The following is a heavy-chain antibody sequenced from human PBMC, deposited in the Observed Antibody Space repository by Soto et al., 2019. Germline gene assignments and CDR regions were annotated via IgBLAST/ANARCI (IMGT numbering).Heavy chain of an antibody. J-gene: IGHJ5*02. CDR2: IYYSGST. D-gene: IGHD6-13*01. Sequence: SETLSLTCTVSGGSISSGDYYWSWIRQPPGKGLEWIGYIYYSGSTYYNPSLKSRVTISVDTSKNQFSLKLSSVTAADTAVYYCAREESRDSSSWGNWFDPWGQGTLVTVSS. CDR1: GGSISSGDYY. V-gene: IGHV4-30-4*01. CDR3: AREESRDSSSWGNWFDP.